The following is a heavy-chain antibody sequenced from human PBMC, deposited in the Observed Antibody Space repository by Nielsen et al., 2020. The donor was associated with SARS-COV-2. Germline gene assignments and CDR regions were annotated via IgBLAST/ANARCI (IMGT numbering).Heavy chain of an antibody. CDR2: ISYDGRKK. V-gene: IGHV3-30*03. CDR1: GFTFNTYA. D-gene: IGHD6-19*01. CDR3: TTIQWLLPY. J-gene: IGHJ4*02. Sequence: GGSLRLSCAASGFTFNTYAMHWVRQAPGKGLEWVAVISYDGRKKYFVDSVRGRFTISRDNSQSTLYLQMKSLKTEDTAVYYCTTIQWLLPYWGQGTLVTVSS.